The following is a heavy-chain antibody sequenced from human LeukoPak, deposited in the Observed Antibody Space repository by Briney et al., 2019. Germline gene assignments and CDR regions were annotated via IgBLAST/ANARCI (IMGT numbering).Heavy chain of an antibody. CDR2: ISASYAGT. Sequence: GGSLTLSCTASGFSFSAYAMSWVRNAPAKGLEWVSSISASYAGTYYAHSVKRRLNISRDNSKNTLYLQMNSLRAEDTAIYYCAKDLRTYGSGIYRLPTVIFNYWGQGTLVTVSS. D-gene: IGHD3-10*01. J-gene: IGHJ4*02. V-gene: IGHV3-23*01. CDR1: GFSFSAYA. CDR3: AKDLRTYGSGIYRLPTVIFNY.